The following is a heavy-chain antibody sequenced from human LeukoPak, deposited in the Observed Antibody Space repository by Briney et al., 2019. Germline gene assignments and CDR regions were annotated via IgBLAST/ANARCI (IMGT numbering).Heavy chain of an antibody. CDR1: GLTFSSYN. Sequence: GGSLRLSCAASGLTFSSYNMNWVRQAPGKGLEWVAYIRYDGSNKYYADSVKGRFTISRDNSKNTLYLEMNSLRAEDTAVYYCARVKETAMVLHYWGQGTLVTVSS. CDR2: IRYDGSNK. CDR3: ARVKETAMVLHY. D-gene: IGHD5-18*01. J-gene: IGHJ4*02. V-gene: IGHV3-30*02.